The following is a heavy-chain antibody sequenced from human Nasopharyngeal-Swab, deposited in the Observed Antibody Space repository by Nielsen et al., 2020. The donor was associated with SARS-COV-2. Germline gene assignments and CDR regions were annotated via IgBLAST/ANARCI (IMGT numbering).Heavy chain of an antibody. Sequence: AESLKISCAASGFSFSTYWMTWVRQAPGKGLEWVANIKQDGSEKYYVDSVKGRFTVSRDTPKKLLYLQVTRLRAEDTAVYYCARQGVFVPAYFHQYYMDVWGKGTTVTVSS. CDR2: IKQDGSEK. CDR3: ARQGVFVPAYFHQYYMDV. V-gene: IGHV3-7*03. D-gene: IGHD3-16*02. J-gene: IGHJ6*03. CDR1: GFSFSTYW.